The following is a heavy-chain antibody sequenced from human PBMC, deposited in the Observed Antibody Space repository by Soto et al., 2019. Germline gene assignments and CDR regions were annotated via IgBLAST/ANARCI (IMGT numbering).Heavy chain of an antibody. V-gene: IGHV1-69*13. D-gene: IGHD6-13*01. Sequence: SVKVSCKASGGTFSSYSISWVLQAPGQGLEWMGGIIPIFGTANYAQKFQGRVTITADESTSTAYMELSSLRSEDTAVYYCARDRWSSLGMDVWGQGTTVTVSS. CDR3: ARDRWSSLGMDV. CDR2: IIPIFGTA. J-gene: IGHJ6*02. CDR1: GGTFSSYS.